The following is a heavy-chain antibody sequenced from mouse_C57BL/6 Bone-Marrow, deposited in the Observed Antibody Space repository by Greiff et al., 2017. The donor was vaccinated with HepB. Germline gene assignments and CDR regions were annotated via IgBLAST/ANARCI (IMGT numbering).Heavy chain of an antibody. CDR1: GYAFSSSW. Sequence: VQLQQSGPELVKPGASVKISCKASGYAFSSSWMNWVKQRPGKGLEWIGRIYPGDGDTNYNGKFKGKATLTADKSSSTAYMQLSSLTSEDSAVYFCARSIYSAVDYWGQGTSVTVSS. J-gene: IGHJ4*01. CDR2: IYPGDGDT. D-gene: IGHD2-1*01. CDR3: ARSIYSAVDY. V-gene: IGHV1-82*01.